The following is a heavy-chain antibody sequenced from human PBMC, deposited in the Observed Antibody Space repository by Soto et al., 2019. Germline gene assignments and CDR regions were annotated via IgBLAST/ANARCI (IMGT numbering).Heavy chain of an antibody. CDR2: IYYSGST. V-gene: IGHV4-59*08. Sequence: QVQLQESGPGLVKPSETLSLTCTVSGGSISSYYWSWIRQPPGKGLEWIGYIYYSGSTNYNPSLKRRVPISVETSKNQFSLKLSSVTAAETAVYYCARRWGSGIAYWGQGTLVTVSS. J-gene: IGHJ4*02. CDR1: GGSISSYY. CDR3: ARRWGSGIAY. D-gene: IGHD3-10*01.